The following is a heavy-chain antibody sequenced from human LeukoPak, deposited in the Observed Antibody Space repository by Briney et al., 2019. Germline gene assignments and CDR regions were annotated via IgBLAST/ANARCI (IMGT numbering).Heavy chain of an antibody. CDR3: ASVVVAATLFDY. Sequence: PSETLSLTCAVYGGSFSGYYWSWIRQPPGKGLEWIGEINHSGSTNYNPSLKSRVTISVDTSKNQFSLKLSSVTAADTAVYYCASVVVAATLFDYWGLGTLVTVSS. J-gene: IGHJ4*02. D-gene: IGHD2-15*01. V-gene: IGHV4-34*01. CDR2: INHSGST. CDR1: GGSFSGYY.